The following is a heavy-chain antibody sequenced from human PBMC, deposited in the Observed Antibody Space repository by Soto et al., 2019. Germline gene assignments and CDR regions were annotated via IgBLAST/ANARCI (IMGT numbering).Heavy chain of an antibody. V-gene: IGHV4-39*02. CDR3: ARRSHIVVAQT. J-gene: IGHJ4*02. Sequence: KPSENLSLTCIVSGASFSDANYYWVWIRQPPGEGLEWIGSFYYDGRTYYNASLKSRVTISVDTSKNHFSLMLTSVTAADTAVYYCARRSHIVVAQTWGQGTLVTVSS. CDR1: GASFSDANYY. CDR2: FYYDGRT. D-gene: IGHD2-21*01.